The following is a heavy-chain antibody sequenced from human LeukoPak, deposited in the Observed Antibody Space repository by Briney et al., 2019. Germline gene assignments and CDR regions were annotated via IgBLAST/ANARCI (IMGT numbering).Heavy chain of an antibody. V-gene: IGHV5-51*01. CDR1: GYSFTSYW. Sequence: GESLKISCKGSGYSFTSYWIGWVRQMPGKGLEWMGIIYPGDSDTRYSPSFQGQVTISADKSISTAYLQWGSLKASDTAMYYCARQGYSGSWEPGDFDSWGQGTLVTVSS. J-gene: IGHJ4*02. CDR3: ARQGYSGSWEPGDFDS. CDR2: IYPGDSDT. D-gene: IGHD6-13*01.